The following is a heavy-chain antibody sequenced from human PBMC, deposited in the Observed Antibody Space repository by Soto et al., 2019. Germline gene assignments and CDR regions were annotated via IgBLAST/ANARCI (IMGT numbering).Heavy chain of an antibody. CDR3: ARDAPENYLGMDG. J-gene: IGHJ6*04. CDR1: GFTFSSYE. CDR2: ISSSGSTI. Sequence: PWGSLRLSCAASGFTFSSYEMNWFRQAPGKGLEWVSYISSSGSTIYYADSVKGRFTISRDNAKNSPYLQMNSLRAEDTAVYYWARDAPENYLGMDGWGKGTKVT. V-gene: IGHV3-48*03.